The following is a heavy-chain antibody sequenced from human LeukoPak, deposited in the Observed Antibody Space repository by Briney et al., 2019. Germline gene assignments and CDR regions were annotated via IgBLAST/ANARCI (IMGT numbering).Heavy chain of an antibody. J-gene: IGHJ3*02. D-gene: IGHD3-9*01. CDR1: GFTFSSYE. CDR2: ISSSGSTI. CDR3: ARVALRYFDWLLRGSAFDI. Sequence: GGSLRLSCAASGFTFSSYEMNWVRQAPGKGLKWVSYISSSGSTIYYADSVKGRFTISRDNAKNSLYLQMNSLRAEDTAVYYCARVALRYFDWLLRGSAFDIWGQGTMVTVSS. V-gene: IGHV3-48*03.